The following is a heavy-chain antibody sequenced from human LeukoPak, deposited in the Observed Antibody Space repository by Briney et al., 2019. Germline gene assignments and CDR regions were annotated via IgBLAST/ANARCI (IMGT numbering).Heavy chain of an antibody. CDR1: GVTVTGSV. D-gene: IGHD3-22*01. CDR3: AREGHSSGYCGAFDV. V-gene: IGHV3-64*01. CDR2: IGTDEIST. J-gene: IGHJ3*01. Sequence: HPGGSLRLSCAVSGVTVTGSVIHWVRQAPGKGLEYVSGIGTDEISTYYGNSVKGRFTISRDNSKNTVYLQMDSLTLEDMAVYYCAREGHSSGYCGAFDVWGRGTMVTVSS.